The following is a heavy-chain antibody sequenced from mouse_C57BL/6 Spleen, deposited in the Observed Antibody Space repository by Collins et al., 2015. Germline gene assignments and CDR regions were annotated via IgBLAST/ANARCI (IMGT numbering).Heavy chain of an antibody. CDR2: IDPSDSYT. D-gene: IGHD1-1*01. J-gene: IGHJ4*01. Sequence: QVQLQQPGAELVMPGASVKLSCKASGYTFTSYWMHWVKQRPGQGLEWIGEIDPSDSYTNYNQKFKGKSTLTVDKSSSTAYMQLSSLTSEDSAVYYCARGGYYGSRGDYYAMDYWGQGTSVTVSS. CDR1: GYTFTSYW. CDR3: ARGGYYGSRGDYYAMDY. V-gene: IGHV1-69*01.